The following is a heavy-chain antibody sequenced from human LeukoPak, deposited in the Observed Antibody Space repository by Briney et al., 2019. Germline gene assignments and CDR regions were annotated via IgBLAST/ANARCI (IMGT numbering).Heavy chain of an antibody. CDR3: ARDFGEGYGGNVDY. J-gene: IGHJ4*02. V-gene: IGHV1-69*05. CDR2: IIPIFGTA. CDR1: GGTFSSYA. D-gene: IGHD4-23*01. Sequence: SVKVSCKASGGTFSSYAISWVRQAPGQGLEWMGRIIPIFGTANYAQKFQGRVTITTDKSTSTAYMELSSLRSEDTAVYYCARDFGEGYGGNVDYWGQGTLVTVSS.